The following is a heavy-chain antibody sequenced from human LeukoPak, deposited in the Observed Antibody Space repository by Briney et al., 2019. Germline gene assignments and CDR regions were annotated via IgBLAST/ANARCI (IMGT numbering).Heavy chain of an antibody. CDR2: IYSGGST. CDR1: GFTFSSYA. Sequence: GGSLRLSCAASGFTFSSYAMSWVRQAPGKGLEWVSVIYSGGSTYYADSVKGRFTISRDNSKNTLYLQMNSLRAEDTAVYYCARDLSSWSATPVDYWGQGTLVTVSS. CDR3: ARDLSSWSATPVDY. V-gene: IGHV3-66*01. J-gene: IGHJ4*02. D-gene: IGHD2-2*01.